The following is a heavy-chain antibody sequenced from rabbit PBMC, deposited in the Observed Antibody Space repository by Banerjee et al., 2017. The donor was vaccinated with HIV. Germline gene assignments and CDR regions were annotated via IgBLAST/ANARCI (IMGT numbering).Heavy chain of an antibody. D-gene: IGHD4-1*01. J-gene: IGHJ6*01. CDR2: IYAGSSANI. Sequence: QSLEESGGDLVKPGASLTLTCTASGFSFSSSYWICWVRQAPGKGLEWIACIYAGSSANIYYASWAKGRFTISKTSSTTVTLQMTSLTAADTATYFCARDPLLVVAGVAAYYGMDLWGPGTLVTVS. V-gene: IGHV1S40*01. CDR3: ARDPLLVVAGVAAYYGMDL. CDR1: GFSFSSSYW.